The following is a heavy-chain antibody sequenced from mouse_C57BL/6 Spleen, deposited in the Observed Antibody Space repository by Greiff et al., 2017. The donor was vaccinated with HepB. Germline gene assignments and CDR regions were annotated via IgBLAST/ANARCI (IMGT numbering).Heavy chain of an antibody. J-gene: IGHJ4*01. CDR2: ISNGGGST. CDR3: ARETTVVAPYYAMDY. V-gene: IGHV5-12*01. CDR1: GFTFSDYY. D-gene: IGHD1-1*01. Sequence: DVKLVESGGGLVQPGGSLKLSCAASGFTFSDYYMYWVRQTPEKRLEWVAYISNGGGSTYYPDTVKGRFTISRDNAKNTLYLQMSRLKSEDTAMYYCARETTVVAPYYAMDYWGQGTSVTVSS.